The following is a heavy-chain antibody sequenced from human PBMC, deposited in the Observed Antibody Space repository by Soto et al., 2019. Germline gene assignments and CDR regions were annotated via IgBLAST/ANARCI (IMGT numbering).Heavy chain of an antibody. CDR3: ARGGREYCSSTSCYSFDY. D-gene: IGHD2-2*01. V-gene: IGHV1-69*02. Sequence: ASVKVSCKASGGTFSSYTISWVRQAPGQGLEWMGRIIPILGIANYAQKFQGRVTITADKSTSTAYMELSSLRSEDTAVYYCARGGREYCSSTSCYSFDYWGQGTLVTVSS. CDR1: GGTFSSYT. J-gene: IGHJ4*02. CDR2: IIPILGIA.